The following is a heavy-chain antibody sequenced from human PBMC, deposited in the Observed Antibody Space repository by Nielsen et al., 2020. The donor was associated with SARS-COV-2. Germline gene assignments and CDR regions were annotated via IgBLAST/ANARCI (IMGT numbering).Heavy chain of an antibody. CDR3: AREGIAGGGFDY. CDR2: MNPNSGNT. CDR1: GYTFTSYD. V-gene: IGHV1-8*01. J-gene: IGHJ4*02. D-gene: IGHD6-13*01. Sequence: SVKVSCKASGYTFTSYDINWVRQATGQGLEWMGWMNPNSGNTGYAQKFQGRVTMTRNTSISTAYMELSSLRSEDTAVYYCAREGIAGGGFDYWGQGTLVTVSS.